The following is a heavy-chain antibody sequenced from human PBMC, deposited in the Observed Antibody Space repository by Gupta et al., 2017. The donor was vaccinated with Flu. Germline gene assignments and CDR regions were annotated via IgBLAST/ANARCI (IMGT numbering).Heavy chain of an antibody. D-gene: IGHD6-13*01. J-gene: IGHJ6*02. CDR2: IKSKTDGGTT. Sequence: EVQLVESGGGLVKPGGSLRLSCAASGFTFSNAWMSWVRQAPGKGLEWVGRIKSKTDGGTTDYAAPVKGRFTISRDDSKNTLYLQMNSLKTEDTAVYYCTTDLPRSSSSQPLYYYYGMDVWGQGTTVTVSS. CDR3: TTDLPRSSSSQPLYYYYGMDV. V-gene: IGHV3-15*01. CDR1: GFTFSNAW.